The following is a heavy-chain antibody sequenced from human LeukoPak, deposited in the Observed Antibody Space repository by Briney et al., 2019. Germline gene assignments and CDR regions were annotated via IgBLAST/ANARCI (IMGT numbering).Heavy chain of an antibody. Sequence: ASVKVSCKASGYTFTSYAMHWVRQAPGQRLEWMGWINAGNGNTKYSQKFQDRVTITRDTSASTAYMELSSLRSEDTADYYCARLMVRGVIIQGFDYWGQGTLVTVSS. D-gene: IGHD3-10*01. CDR1: GYTFTSYA. CDR2: INAGNGNT. V-gene: IGHV1-3*01. CDR3: ARLMVRGVIIQGFDY. J-gene: IGHJ4*02.